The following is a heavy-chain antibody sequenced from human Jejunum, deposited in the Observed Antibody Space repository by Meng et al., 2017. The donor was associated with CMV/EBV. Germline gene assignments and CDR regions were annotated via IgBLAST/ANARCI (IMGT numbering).Heavy chain of an antibody. CDR3: ARGGSSGWYDWYFDL. J-gene: IGHJ2*01. CDR1: GGSISSGGCF. Sequence: GGSISSGGCFWSWIRQSPGKGLEWIGCIYSSGNTYYTPSLKSRLIISIDTSKTQFSLKLNSLTAADTAVYYCARGGSSGWYDWYFDLWGLGTLVTVSS. CDR2: IYSSGNT. V-gene: IGHV4-30-4*01. D-gene: IGHD6-19*01.